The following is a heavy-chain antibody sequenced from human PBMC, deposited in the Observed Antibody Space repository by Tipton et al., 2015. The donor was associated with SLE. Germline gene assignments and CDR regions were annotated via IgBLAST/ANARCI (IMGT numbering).Heavy chain of an antibody. CDR1: GGSISSYY. CDR2: IYYSGST. J-gene: IGHJ4*02. CDR3: ARGRIAVAGTDY. Sequence: TLSLTCTVSGGSISSYYWSWIRQPPGKGLEWIGSIYYSGSTYYNPSLKSRVTISVDTSKNQFSLKLSSVTAADTAVYYCARGRIAVAGTDYWGQGTLVTVSS. D-gene: IGHD6-19*01. V-gene: IGHV4-59*12.